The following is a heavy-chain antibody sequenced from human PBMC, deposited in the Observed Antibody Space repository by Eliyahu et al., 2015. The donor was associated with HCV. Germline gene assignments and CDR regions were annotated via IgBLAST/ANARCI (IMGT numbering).Heavy chain of an antibody. J-gene: IGHJ6*02. CDR2: IKEDGSET. V-gene: IGHV3-7*01. Sequence: EVQLVESGGGWVQPGGSLRLSCAASGFPFSDYWMXGVRQAPGKGLEWVANIKEDGSETYYVDSVKGRFTITRDNAKNSLYLQVNSLRAEDTAVYFCARDPDRSGYDFGYYYYGMDVWGQGTTVTVSS. CDR3: ARDPDRSGYDFGYYYYGMDV. D-gene: IGHD5-12*01. CDR1: GFPFSDYW.